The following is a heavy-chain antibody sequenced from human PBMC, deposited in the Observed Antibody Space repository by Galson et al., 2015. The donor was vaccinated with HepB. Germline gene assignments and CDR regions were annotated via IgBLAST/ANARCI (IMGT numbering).Heavy chain of an antibody. CDR2: ISGSGGST. D-gene: IGHD3-9*01. CDR1: GFTFSSYA. Sequence: SLRLSCAASGFTFSSYAMSWVRQAPGKGLEWVSAISGSGGSTYYADSVKGRFTISRDNSKNTLYLQMNSLRAEDTAVYYCAKTLTYYDILTGYYFAYWGQGTLVTVSS. J-gene: IGHJ4*02. CDR3: AKTLTYYDILTGYYFAY. V-gene: IGHV3-23*01.